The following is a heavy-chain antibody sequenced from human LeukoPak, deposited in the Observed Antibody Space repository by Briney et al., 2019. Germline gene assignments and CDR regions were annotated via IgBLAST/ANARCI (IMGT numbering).Heavy chain of an antibody. J-gene: IGHJ4*02. V-gene: IGHV3-30*02. CDR1: GFTFSSYG. CDR2: IRYDGSNK. CDR3: AKESYYAQYYFDY. Sequence: GGSLRLSCAASGFTFSSYGMHWVRQAPGKGLEWVAFIRYDGSNKYYADSVKGRFTISRDNSKNTLYVQMNSLRAEDTAVYYCAKESYYAQYYFDYWGQGTLVTVSS. D-gene: IGHD3-10*01.